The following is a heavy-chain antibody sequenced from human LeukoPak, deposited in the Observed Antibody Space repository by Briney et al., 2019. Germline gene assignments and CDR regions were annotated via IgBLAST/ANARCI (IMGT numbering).Heavy chain of an antibody. CDR3: ARGPSRKLPPTPTTALHFDY. D-gene: IGHD2-15*01. J-gene: IGHJ4*02. Sequence: SETLSLTCAVSGGSISSGGYSWSWIRQPPGKGLEWIGEINHSGSTNYNPSLKSRVTISVDTSKNQFSLKLSSVTAADTAVYYCARGPSRKLPPTPTTALHFDYWGQGTLVTVSS. CDR2: INHSGST. V-gene: IGHV4-30-2*01. CDR1: GGSISSGGYS.